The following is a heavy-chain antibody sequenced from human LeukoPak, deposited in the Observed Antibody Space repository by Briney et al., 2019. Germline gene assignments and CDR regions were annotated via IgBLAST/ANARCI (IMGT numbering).Heavy chain of an antibody. D-gene: IGHD3-22*01. Sequence: ASVKVSCKASGYTFTSYYMHWVRQAPGQGLEWMGWISAYNGNTNYAQKFQGRVTMTRDTSTSTVYMELSSLRSEDTAVYYCARDGGYYYDSSGYYYWGQGTLVTVSS. CDR3: ARDGGYYYDSSGYYY. CDR2: ISAYNGNT. V-gene: IGHV1-46*01. CDR1: GYTFTSYY. J-gene: IGHJ4*02.